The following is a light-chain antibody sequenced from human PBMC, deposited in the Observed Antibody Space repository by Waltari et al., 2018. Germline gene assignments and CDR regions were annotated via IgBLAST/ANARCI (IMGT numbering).Light chain of an antibody. CDR2: EGA. CDR3: SSYARSDNSVL. CDR1: SSDVGGYNL. V-gene: IGLV2-23*01. Sequence: QSALTQPASVSGSPGQSITISCTGSSSDVGGYNLVSWYRQFPNKSPQLIIYEGARRPSGVSSRFSACKSGNTASLTISGLQAEDEALYFCSSYARSDNSVLFGGGTQLSVL. J-gene: IGLJ2*01.